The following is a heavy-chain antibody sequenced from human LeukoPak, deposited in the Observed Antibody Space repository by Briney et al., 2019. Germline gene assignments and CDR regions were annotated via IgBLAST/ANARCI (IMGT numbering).Heavy chain of an antibody. CDR3: ARVVGGGNYAFDI. Sequence: ASVKVSCKASGYTFTNYDINWVRQATGQGLEWMGWMNPNSGNTGYAQKFQGRVTMTRDMSTSTVYMELSSLRSEDTAVYYCARVVGGGNYAFDIWGQGTMVTVSS. V-gene: IGHV1-8*01. CDR2: MNPNSGNT. D-gene: IGHD4-23*01. J-gene: IGHJ3*02. CDR1: GYTFTNYD.